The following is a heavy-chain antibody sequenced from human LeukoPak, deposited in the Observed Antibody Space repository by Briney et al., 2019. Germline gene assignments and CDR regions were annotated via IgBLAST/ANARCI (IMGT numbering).Heavy chain of an antibody. Sequence: ASVKVSCKASGYTFTDRYFHWVRQAPGQGLEWMGWIDPNSGATTYAQKFQGRVTMTRDTSISTVYMELSSLRSDDTAVYYCARAVQWSYDLWGQGTLVTVSA. D-gene: IGHD1-26*01. CDR2: IDPNSGAT. V-gene: IGHV1-2*02. J-gene: IGHJ5*02. CDR3: ARAVQWSYDL. CDR1: GYTFTDRY.